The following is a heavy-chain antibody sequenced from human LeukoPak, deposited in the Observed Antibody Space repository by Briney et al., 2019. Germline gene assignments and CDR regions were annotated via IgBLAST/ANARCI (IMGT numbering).Heavy chain of an antibody. J-gene: IGHJ6*02. CDR2: INYNGGT. CDR3: ARGTIFGVVMHSYGMDV. CDR1: AGSISPYH. V-gene: IGHV4-59*08. Sequence: SETLSLTCPVSAGSISPYHWSWVRQSPGEGLEWIWVINYNGGTRYNPSLNSRVTISVDTSKNQFSLKLSSVTAADTAVYYCARGTIFGVVMHSYGMDVWGQGTTVTVSS. D-gene: IGHD3-3*01.